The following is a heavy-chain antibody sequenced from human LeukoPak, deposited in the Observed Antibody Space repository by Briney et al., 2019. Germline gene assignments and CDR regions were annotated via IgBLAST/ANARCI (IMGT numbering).Heavy chain of an antibody. J-gene: IGHJ6*02. CDR1: GFTLSGHT. D-gene: IGHD2-2*02. CDR2: ISSTSSYI. CDR3: ARVMEVPAALHYYYYYGMDV. Sequence: GGSLRLSCAASGFTLSGHTMSWVRQAPGKGLEWVSSISSTSSYIYYADSVKGRFTISRDNAKNSLYLQMNSLRAEDTAVYYCARVMEVPAALHYYYYYGMDVWGQGTTVTVSS. V-gene: IGHV3-21*01.